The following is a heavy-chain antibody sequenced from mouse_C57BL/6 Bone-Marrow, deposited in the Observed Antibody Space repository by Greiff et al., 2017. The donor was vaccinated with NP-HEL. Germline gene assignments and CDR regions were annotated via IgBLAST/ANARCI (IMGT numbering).Heavy chain of an antibody. Sequence: QVHVKQSGAELVKPGASVKMSCKASGYTFTTYPIEWMKQNHGKSLEWIGNFHPYNDDTKYNEKFKGKATLTVEKSSSTVYLELSRLTSDDSAVYYCARRNYGYWYFDVWGTGTTVTVSS. CDR1: GYTFTTYP. J-gene: IGHJ1*03. D-gene: IGHD1-1*01. V-gene: IGHV1-47*01. CDR2: FHPYNDDT. CDR3: ARRNYGYWYFDV.